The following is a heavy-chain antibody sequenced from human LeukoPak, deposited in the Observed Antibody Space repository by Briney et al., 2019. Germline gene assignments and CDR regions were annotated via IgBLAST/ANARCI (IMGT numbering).Heavy chain of an antibody. CDR3: ARGHREREYYFDY. Sequence: PSETPSLTCAVYGGSFSGYYWSWIRQPPGKGLEWIGEINHSGSTNYNPSLKSRVTISVDTSKNQFSLKLSSVTAADTAVYYCARGHREREYYFDYWGQGTLVTVSS. CDR2: INHSGST. J-gene: IGHJ4*02. V-gene: IGHV4-34*01. D-gene: IGHD3-10*01. CDR1: GGSFSGYY.